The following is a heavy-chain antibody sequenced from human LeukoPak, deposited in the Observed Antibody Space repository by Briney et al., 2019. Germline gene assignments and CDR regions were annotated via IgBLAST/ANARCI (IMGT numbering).Heavy chain of an antibody. J-gene: IGHJ4*02. Sequence: SETLSLTCAVYGVSFSGYYWSWIRQPPGKGLEWIGEINHSGSTNYNPSLKSRVTISVDTSKNQFSLKLSSVTAADTAVYYCARHVDIVATIDLGFDYWGQGTLVTVSS. D-gene: IGHD5-12*01. CDR1: GVSFSGYY. CDR3: ARHVDIVATIDLGFDY. V-gene: IGHV4-34*01. CDR2: INHSGST.